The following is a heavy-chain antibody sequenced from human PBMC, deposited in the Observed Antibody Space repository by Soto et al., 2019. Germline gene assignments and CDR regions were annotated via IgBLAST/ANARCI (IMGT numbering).Heavy chain of an antibody. J-gene: IGHJ4*02. CDR2: IVVDSGNT. CDR1: GFTFTSSA. V-gene: IGHV1-58*02. CDR3: AAVAAYSSGWDSDY. D-gene: IGHD6-19*01. Sequence: ASVKVSCKASGFTFTSSAMQWVRQARGQRLEWIGWIVVDSGNTNYAQKFQERVTITRDMSTSTAYMELSSLRSEDTAVYYCAAVAAYSSGWDSDYWGQGTLVTVSS.